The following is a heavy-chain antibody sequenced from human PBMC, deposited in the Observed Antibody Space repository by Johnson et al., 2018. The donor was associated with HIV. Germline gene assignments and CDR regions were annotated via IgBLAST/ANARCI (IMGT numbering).Heavy chain of an antibody. V-gene: IGHV3-20*04. Sequence: VQLVESGGGVVQPGRSLRLSCAASGFSFSRYGMHWVRQAPGKGLEWVSGIYWNGGSTGYAESVKGRFTISRDNAKNSLYLQMNSLRAEDTALYYCARDTYSSDACDIWGQGTMVTVSS. J-gene: IGHJ3*02. CDR3: ARDTYSSDACDI. D-gene: IGHD4-11*01. CDR2: IYWNGGST. CDR1: GFSFSRYG.